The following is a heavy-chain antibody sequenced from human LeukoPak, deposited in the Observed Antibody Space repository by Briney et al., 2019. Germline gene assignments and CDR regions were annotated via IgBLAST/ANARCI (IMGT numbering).Heavy chain of an antibody. V-gene: IGHV3-53*01. CDR3: ARVGVATVVTATRYYYGMDV. J-gene: IGHJ6*02. D-gene: IGHD4-23*01. CDR1: GFTVSSNY. CDR2: IYSGGST. Sequence: GGSLRLSCAASGFTVSSNYMSWVRQAPGKGLEWVSVIYSGGSTYYADSVKGRFTISRDNSKNTLYLQMNSLRAEDTAVYYCARVGVATVVTATRYYYGMDVWGQGTTVTVSS.